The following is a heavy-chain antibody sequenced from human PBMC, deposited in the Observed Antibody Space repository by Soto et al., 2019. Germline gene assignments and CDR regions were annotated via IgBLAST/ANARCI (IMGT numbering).Heavy chain of an antibody. CDR1: GGSISSGGYY. CDR2: IYYSGST. D-gene: IGHD3-22*01. J-gene: IGHJ2*01. Sequence: QVQLQESGPGLVKPSQTLSLTCTVSGGSISSGGYYWSWIRQHPGKGLEWIGYIYYSGSTYYNPSLKSRVTISVDTSKNQCSLKLSSVTAADTTVYYCARGEYYYDTGGYFDLWGRGTLVTVSS. CDR3: ARGEYYYDTGGYFDL. V-gene: IGHV4-31*03.